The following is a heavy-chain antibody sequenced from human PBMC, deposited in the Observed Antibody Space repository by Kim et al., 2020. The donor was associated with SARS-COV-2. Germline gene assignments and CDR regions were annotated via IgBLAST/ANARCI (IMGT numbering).Heavy chain of an antibody. D-gene: IGHD6-13*01. J-gene: IGHJ5*02. CDR3: ARGIAAAGTDWFDH. Sequence: SQKFQGRVTITRDTAASTAYMELSSLRSEDTAVYYCARGIAAAGTDWFDHWGQGTLVTVSS. V-gene: IGHV1-3*01.